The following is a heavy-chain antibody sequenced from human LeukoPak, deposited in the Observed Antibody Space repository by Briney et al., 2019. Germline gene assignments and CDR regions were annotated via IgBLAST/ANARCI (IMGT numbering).Heavy chain of an antibody. CDR3: TRQGSGSTFDS. CDR2: IRSKPNNYAT. J-gene: IGHJ4*02. Sequence: GGSLRLSCAASGFTFSGSAMQWVRQGSGKGLEWGGHIRSKPNNYATAYAAWVKGNFTSAREESQNTAYLQMDSLKTDDTAVYYCTRQGSGSTFDSWGPGTLVTVSS. CDR1: GFTFSGSA. D-gene: IGHD3-10*01. V-gene: IGHV3-73*01.